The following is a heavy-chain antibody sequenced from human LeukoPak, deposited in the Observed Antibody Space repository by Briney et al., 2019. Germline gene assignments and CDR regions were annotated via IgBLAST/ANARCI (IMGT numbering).Heavy chain of an antibody. J-gene: IGHJ4*02. V-gene: IGHV3-21*04. D-gene: IGHD2-2*01. CDR1: GFTFSRYS. CDR2: ISSGSSFM. Sequence: GGSLRLSCAASGFTFSRYSMNWVRQAPGKGLEWVSSISSGSSFMYYADSVKGRFTISRDNSKNTLYLQMNSLRAEDTAVYYCAKDLSVVPAASFDYWGQGTLVTVSS. CDR3: AKDLSVVPAASFDY.